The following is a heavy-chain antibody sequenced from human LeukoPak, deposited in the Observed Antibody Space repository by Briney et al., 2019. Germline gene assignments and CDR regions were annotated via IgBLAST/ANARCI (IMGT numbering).Heavy chain of an antibody. CDR3: ARDDDTSSHYSRFDY. CDR2: IWSDGSKK. J-gene: IGHJ4*02. V-gene: IGHV3-33*01. CDR1: GFTFNYYG. D-gene: IGHD3-22*01. Sequence: PGGSLRLSCAASGFTFNYYGMHWVRQAPGKGLEWVAVIWSDGSKKYYADSVKGRFTVSRDDSKSTLYLQMNSLRVEDTPLYFCARDDDTSSHYSRFDYWGQGTLVTVSS.